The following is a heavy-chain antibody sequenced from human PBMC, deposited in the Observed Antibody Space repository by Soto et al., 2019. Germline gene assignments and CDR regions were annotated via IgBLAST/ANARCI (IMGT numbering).Heavy chain of an antibody. CDR3: ARAPLSSIAARDAFDI. Sequence: GGSLRLSCAASGFTVSSNYMSWVRQAPGKGLEWVSVIYSGGSTYYADSVKGRFTISRDNSKNTLYLQMNSLRAEDTAVYYCARAPLSSIAARDAFDIWGQGTMVTVSS. D-gene: IGHD6-6*01. CDR1: GFTVSSNY. CDR2: IYSGGST. J-gene: IGHJ3*02. V-gene: IGHV3-53*01.